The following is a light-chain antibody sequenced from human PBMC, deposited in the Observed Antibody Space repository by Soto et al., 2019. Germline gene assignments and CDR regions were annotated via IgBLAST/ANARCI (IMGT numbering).Light chain of an antibody. CDR2: AAS. CDR3: QQRKSYPIT. Sequence: DIPLTQSPSFLSASVGDRVTITCQASQDINTYLAWYQQKPGKAPKLLIFAASTLQNGVPSRFSGSGSGTEFTVTITSLQPEDFATYYCQQRKSYPITFGQGTRLEIK. V-gene: IGKV1-9*01. J-gene: IGKJ5*01. CDR1: QDINTY.